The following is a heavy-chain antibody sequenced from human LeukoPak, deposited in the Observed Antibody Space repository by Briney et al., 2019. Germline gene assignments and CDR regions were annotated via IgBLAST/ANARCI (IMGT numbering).Heavy chain of an antibody. CDR3: ARLKIQWPPIYFDY. V-gene: IGHV3-48*01. CDR2: ISSSSSTI. D-gene: IGHD5-24*01. CDR1: GFTFSSYS. J-gene: IGHJ4*02. Sequence: GGSLRLSCAASGFTFSSYSMNWVRQAPGKGLEWVSYISSSSSTIYYADSVKGRFTISRDNAKNSLYLQMNSLRAEDTAVYYCARLKIQWPPIYFDYWGQGTLVTVSS.